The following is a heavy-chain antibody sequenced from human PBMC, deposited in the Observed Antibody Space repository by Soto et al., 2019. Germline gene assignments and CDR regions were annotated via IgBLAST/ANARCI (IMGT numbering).Heavy chain of an antibody. CDR1: GFTVSNNY. V-gene: IGHV3-53*01. J-gene: IGHJ4*02. CDR3: ATGRGGGGY. Sequence: EVQLVESGGGLIQPGGSLRLSCAVSGFTVSNNYMSWVRQAPGKGLEGVSVIYSGGYTAYGDSVKGRFTISRDNSKNTLNTQKKSLGPDPPAVFYCATGRGGGGYWGQGTLVTVSS. CDR2: IYSGGYT. D-gene: IGHD3-10*01.